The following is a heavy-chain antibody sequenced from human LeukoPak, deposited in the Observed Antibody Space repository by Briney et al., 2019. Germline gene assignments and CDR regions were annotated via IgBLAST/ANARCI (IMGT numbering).Heavy chain of an antibody. Sequence: PSETLSLTCTVSGGSINSYYWSWIRQPPGKGLEWIGYIFYSGSTNYNPSLKSRVTISVDTSKNQFSLKLSPVTAADTAVYYCARRITSSGYYRDDSWGQGTLVTVSS. V-gene: IGHV4-59*08. CDR1: GGSINSYY. J-gene: IGHJ4*02. CDR3: ARRITSSGYYRDDS. CDR2: IFYSGST. D-gene: IGHD3-22*01.